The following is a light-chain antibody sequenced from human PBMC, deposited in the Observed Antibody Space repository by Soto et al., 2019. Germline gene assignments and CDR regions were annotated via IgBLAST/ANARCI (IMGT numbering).Light chain of an antibody. CDR2: NVY. V-gene: IGLV2-14*03. CDR3: SSYASTSILV. CDR1: SSDVGGYDF. J-gene: IGLJ1*01. Sequence: QSALTQPASVSGSPGQSITISCTGTSSDVGGYDFVSWYEHHPGKAPKLIIYNVYYRPSGVSDRFSGSKSGNTASLTISGLQAEDEADYYCSSYASTSILVVGTGTKRTVL.